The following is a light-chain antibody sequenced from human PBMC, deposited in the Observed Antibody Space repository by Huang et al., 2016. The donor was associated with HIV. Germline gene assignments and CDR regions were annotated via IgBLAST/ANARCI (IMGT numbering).Light chain of an antibody. CDR1: RSVYASSTERDY. V-gene: IGKV4-1*01. CDR2: CAS. Sequence: DIVMTQSPDSLAVSLGERATLHCRSSRSVYASSTERDYLAWFQQRPGQPPKLPLFCASTREAGVPDRFSGRGSGTDFTLTIANLKAEDAAIYYCQQYYSSPQTFGQGT. J-gene: IGKJ1*01. CDR3: QQYYSSPQT.